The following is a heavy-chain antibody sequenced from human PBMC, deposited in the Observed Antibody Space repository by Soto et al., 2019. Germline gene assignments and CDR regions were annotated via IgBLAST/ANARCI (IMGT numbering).Heavy chain of an antibody. Sequence: SETLSLTCAVSGGSISSGGYSWSWIRQPPGKGLEWIGYIYHSGSPYYNPSLKSRVTISVDRSKNQFSLKLSSVTAADTAVYYGARVRDYWGQGTLVNVSS. J-gene: IGHJ4*02. V-gene: IGHV4-30-2*01. CDR2: IYHSGSP. CDR3: ARVRDY. CDR1: GGSISSGGYS.